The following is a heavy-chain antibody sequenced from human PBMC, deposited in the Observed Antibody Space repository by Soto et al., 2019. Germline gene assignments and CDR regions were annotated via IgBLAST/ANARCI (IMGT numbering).Heavy chain of an antibody. J-gene: IGHJ4*02. CDR3: AKGDSSGYSVDY. CDR2: ISYDGSNK. V-gene: IGHV3-30*18. CDR1: GFTFSSYD. Sequence: GGSLRLSCAASGFTFSSYDMHWVRQAPGKGLEWVAVISYDGSNKYYADSVKGRFTISRDNSKNTLYLQMNSLRAEDTAVYYCAKGDSSGYSVDYWGQGTLVTVSS. D-gene: IGHD3-22*01.